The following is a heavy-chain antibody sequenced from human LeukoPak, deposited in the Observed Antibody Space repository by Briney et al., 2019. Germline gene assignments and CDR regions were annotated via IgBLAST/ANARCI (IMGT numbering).Heavy chain of an antibody. J-gene: IGHJ4*02. CDR1: GFTFSDYY. CDR2: ITSSGSTI. CDR3: ATYIAEATALHY. V-gene: IGHV3-11*01. Sequence: GGSLRLSCAASGFTFSDYYMSWSRQAPGKGLEWISYITSSGSTIYYADSVKGRFTVSRDNAKSSLYLQMNTLRAEDTAVYYCATYIAEATALHYWGQGTLVTVSS. D-gene: IGHD6-13*01.